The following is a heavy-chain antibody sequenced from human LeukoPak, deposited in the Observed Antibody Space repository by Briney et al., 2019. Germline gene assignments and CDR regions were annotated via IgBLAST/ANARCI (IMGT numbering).Heavy chain of an antibody. J-gene: IGHJ4*02. CDR2: FDPEDGET. V-gene: IGHV1-24*01. CDR3: ASVDIVATIVPFDY. Sequence: GASVTVSCKVSGYTLTELSMHWVRQAPGKGLEWMGGFDPEDGETIYAQKFQGRVTMTEDTSTDTAYMELSSLRSEDTAVYYCASVDIVATIVPFDYWGQGTLVTVSS. D-gene: IGHD5-12*01. CDR1: GYTLTELS.